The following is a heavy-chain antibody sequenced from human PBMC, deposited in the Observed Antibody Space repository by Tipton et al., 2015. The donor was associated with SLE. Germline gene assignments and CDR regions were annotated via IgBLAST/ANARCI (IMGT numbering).Heavy chain of an antibody. D-gene: IGHD5-18*01. CDR1: GGSISSGSYY. V-gene: IGHV4-61*09. J-gene: IGHJ3*02. Sequence: TLSLTCTVSGGSISSGSYYWTWIRQPAGKGLEWIGHIYTSGSTNYNPSLKSRVTISVGTSKNQFSLKLSSVTAADTAVYYCARGDTTMFIAFDIWGQGTIVTVSS. CDR2: IYTSGST. CDR3: ARGDTTMFIAFDI.